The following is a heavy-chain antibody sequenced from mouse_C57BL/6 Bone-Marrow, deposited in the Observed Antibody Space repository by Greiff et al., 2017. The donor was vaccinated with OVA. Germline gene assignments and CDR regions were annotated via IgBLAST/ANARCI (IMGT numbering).Heavy chain of an antibody. CDR1: GYTFTSYW. J-gene: IGHJ1*03. D-gene: IGHD1-1*01. CDR2: LDPSDSYT. CDR3: ARPGSSPHWYFDV. Sequence: QVQLKQPGAELVKPGASVKLSCKASGYTFTSYWMQWVKQRPGQGLEWIGELDPSDSYTNYNQKFKGKATLTVDTSSSTAYMQLSSLTSEDSAVYYCARPGSSPHWYFDVWGTGTTVTVSS. V-gene: IGHV1-50*01.